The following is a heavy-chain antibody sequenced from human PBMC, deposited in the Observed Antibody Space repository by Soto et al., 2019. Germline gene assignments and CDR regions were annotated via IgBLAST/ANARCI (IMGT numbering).Heavy chain of an antibody. J-gene: IGHJ6*02. Sequence: PSETLSLTCTVSGGSISSHYWSWVRQAPGKGLEWIGHIYYRGSTSYNPSLRSRSTISVDTSNNQFSLKLNSVTTADTAVYYCARDGREADGMDVWGHGTTVPVSS. V-gene: IGHV4-59*11. D-gene: IGHD1-26*01. CDR3: ARDGREADGMDV. CDR2: IYYRGST. CDR1: GGSISSHY.